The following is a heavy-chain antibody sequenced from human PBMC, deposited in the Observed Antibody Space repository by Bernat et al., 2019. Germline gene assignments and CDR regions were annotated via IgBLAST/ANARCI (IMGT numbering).Heavy chain of an antibody. CDR2: IRSKGVGGAS. CDR1: GLTFTSAW. D-gene: IGHD1-7*01. V-gene: IGHV3-15*07. Sequence: EVQLVESGGDLVKPGGSLRLSCAASGLTFTSAWMNWVRQAPGKGLEWVGRIRSKGVGGASEYAAPVKGRFTISRDDSKNTLYLQMNSLKTEDTAVYFCTTEGTIMESSGFDYRGQGTQVTVSS. CDR3: TTEGTIMESSGFDY. J-gene: IGHJ4*02.